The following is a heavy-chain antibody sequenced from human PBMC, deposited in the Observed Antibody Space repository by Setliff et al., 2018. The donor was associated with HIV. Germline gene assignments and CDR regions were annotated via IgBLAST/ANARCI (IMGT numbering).Heavy chain of an antibody. CDR1: GGSIINNF. CDR3: ARSPWVDTNMAFDY. CDR2: IYYSGNT. J-gene: IGHJ4*02. D-gene: IGHD5-18*01. Sequence: SETLSLTCTVSGGSIINNFWSWIRLPPGKGLEYIGYIYYSGNTDYNPSLKSRVTISVDRSKNQFSLKLNSVTAADAAVYYCARSPWVDTNMAFDYWGQGMLVTVSS. V-gene: IGHV4-59*01.